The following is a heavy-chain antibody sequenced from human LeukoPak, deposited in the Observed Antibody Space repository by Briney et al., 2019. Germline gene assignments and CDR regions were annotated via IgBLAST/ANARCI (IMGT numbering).Heavy chain of an antibody. CDR3: AREGCSSTSCYGMDV. D-gene: IGHD2-2*01. J-gene: IGHJ6*04. V-gene: IGHV3-13*05. CDR1: GFTFSSYD. Sequence: GGSLRLSCAASGFTFSSYDMHWVRQVTGKGLEWVSAIGTAGDPYYPGSVKGRFTISRENAKNSLYLQMNSLRAGDTAVYYCAREGCSSTSCYGMDVWGKGTTVTVSS. CDR2: IGTAGDP.